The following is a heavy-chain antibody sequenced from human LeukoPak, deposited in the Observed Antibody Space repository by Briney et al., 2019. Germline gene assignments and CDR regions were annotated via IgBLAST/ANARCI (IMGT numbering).Heavy chain of an antibody. Sequence: GGSLRVSCVVSGVTFSNYAMSWVRQAPGKGLEWISGISGSGDRTDQPDSVKGRFTISRDNSENTLYLQMDSLRAEDTAIYYCAKDHERRVYTYGTPYYFDHWGQGTLVTVSS. CDR2: ISGSGDRT. D-gene: IGHD2-8*01. CDR3: AKDHERRVYTYGTPYYFDH. CDR1: GVTFSNYA. J-gene: IGHJ4*02. V-gene: IGHV3-23*01.